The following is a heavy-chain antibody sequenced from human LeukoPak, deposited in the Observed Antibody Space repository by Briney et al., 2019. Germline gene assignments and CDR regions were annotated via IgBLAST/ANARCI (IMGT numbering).Heavy chain of an antibody. CDR3: ARWSGYALD. J-gene: IGHJ4*02. D-gene: IGHD2-2*01. Sequence: SETLSLTCTVSGGSTSSYYWSWIWQPPGKGLEWIGYIYYSGSTNYNPSLKSRVTMSIDTSKNQFSLKLSSVTAADTAVYYCARWSGYALDWGQGTLVTVSS. CDR2: IYYSGST. CDR1: GGSTSSYY. V-gene: IGHV4-59*01.